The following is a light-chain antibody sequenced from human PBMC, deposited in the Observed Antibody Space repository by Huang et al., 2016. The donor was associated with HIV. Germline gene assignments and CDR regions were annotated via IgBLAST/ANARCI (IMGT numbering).Light chain of an antibody. CDR1: QAISYY. Sequence: DIQMTQSPSFMSASVGDRVTITCRASQAISYYLAWYQQKPGKTPKLLISGASTLESGVPSRFSGGGSGTDFRLTLSSLHPEDVATYYCQQYSIPPYAFGQGTKL. CDR3: QQYSIPPYA. V-gene: IGKV1-27*01. CDR2: GAS. J-gene: IGKJ2*01.